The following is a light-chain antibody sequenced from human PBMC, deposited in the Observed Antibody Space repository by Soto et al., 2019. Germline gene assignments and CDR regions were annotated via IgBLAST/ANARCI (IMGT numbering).Light chain of an antibody. J-gene: IGLJ2*01. Sequence: QSALTQPASVSGSPGQSITISCTGTSSDVGGYNYVSWYQQHPGKAPKLIIYEVNNRPSGVSNRFSGSKSGNTASLIISGLQAEDEADYYCNSYTSSSTRVVFGGGTKVTVL. V-gene: IGLV2-14*01. CDR1: SSDVGGYNY. CDR2: EVN. CDR3: NSYTSSSTRVV.